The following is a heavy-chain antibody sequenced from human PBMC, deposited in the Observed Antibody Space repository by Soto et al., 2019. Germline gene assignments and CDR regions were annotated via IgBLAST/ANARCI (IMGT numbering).Heavy chain of an antibody. J-gene: IGHJ5*02. D-gene: IGHD6-19*01. CDR3: ARGVAGPLHWFDP. CDR1: GYTFTSYA. CDR2: INAGNGNT. Sequence: QVQLVQSGAEVKKPGASVKVSCKASGYTFTSYAMHWVRQAPGQRLEWMGWINAGNGNTKYSQKFQGRVTITRDTSASPDYMELSSLRSEDTAVYYCARGVAGPLHWFDPWGQGTLVTVSS. V-gene: IGHV1-3*01.